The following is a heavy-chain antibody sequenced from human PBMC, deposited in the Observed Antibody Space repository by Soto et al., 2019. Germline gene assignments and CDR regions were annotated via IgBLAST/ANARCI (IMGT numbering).Heavy chain of an antibody. V-gene: IGHV1-69*01. Sequence: QVQLVQSGAEVKKPGSSVKVSCKASGGTFSSYAISWVRQDPGQGLEWMGGIIPIFGTANYAQKFQGRGTISADESTSTAYMEMISLRSEDTAVYDCTRVAAAGGTWFERLGQGTLVIVSS. D-gene: IGHD6-13*01. CDR1: GGTFSSYA. J-gene: IGHJ5*02. CDR2: IIPIFGTA. CDR3: TRVAAAGGTWFER.